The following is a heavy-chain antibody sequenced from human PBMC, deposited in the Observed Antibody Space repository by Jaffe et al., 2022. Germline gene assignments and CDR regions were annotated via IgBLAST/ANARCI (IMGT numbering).Heavy chain of an antibody. CDR1: GFTFSSYA. Sequence: EVQLLESGGGLVQPGGSLRLSCAASGFTFSSYAMSWVRQAPGKGLEWVSAISGSGGSTYYADSVKGRFTISRDNSKNTLYLQMNSLRAEDTAVYYCAKGPLSFGPRRGPLDYWGQGTLVTVSS. CDR3: AKGPLSFGPRRGPLDY. V-gene: IGHV3-23*01. D-gene: IGHD3-10*01. CDR2: ISGSGGST. J-gene: IGHJ4*02.